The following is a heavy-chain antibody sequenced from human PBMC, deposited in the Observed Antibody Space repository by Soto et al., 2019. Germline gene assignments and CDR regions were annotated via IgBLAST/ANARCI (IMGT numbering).Heavy chain of an antibody. D-gene: IGHD3-16*02. Sequence: EGRLVESGGRLVRPGGSLRLSCAVSGFTFNDYWMSWVRQAPGKGLEWVANIKKDGSETSYGDSVKGRFTISRDNARNLLYLQMTRLRVEDTAVYYYARDIGIDYGMDVWGQGTTVTVSS. CDR1: GFTFNDYW. V-gene: IGHV3-7*01. CDR3: ARDIGIDYGMDV. J-gene: IGHJ6*02. CDR2: IKKDGSET.